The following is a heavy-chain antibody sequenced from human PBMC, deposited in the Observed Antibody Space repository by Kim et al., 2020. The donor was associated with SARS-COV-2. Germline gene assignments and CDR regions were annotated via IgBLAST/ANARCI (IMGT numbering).Heavy chain of an antibody. Sequence: GGSLRLSCTASGFTFSVSYMIWLLQAPGRGLEWASFISESGSLKFYADSVKGRFTVSRDNAKNSLYLQMDSLSPEDTAVYYCANLHYYSSQYWAQGTLFT. V-gene: IGHV3-11*01. J-gene: IGHJ1*01. CDR2: ISESGSLK. CDR1: GFTFSVSY. D-gene: IGHD3-10*01. CDR3: ANLHYYSSQY.